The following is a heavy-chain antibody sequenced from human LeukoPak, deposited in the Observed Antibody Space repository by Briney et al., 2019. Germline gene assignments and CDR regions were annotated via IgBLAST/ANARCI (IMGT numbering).Heavy chain of an antibody. Sequence: GESLRISCQGSGYSFTSYWISWVRQMPGKGLEWMGRIDPSDSYTNYSPSFQGHVTISADKSISTAYLQWSSLKASDTAMYYCARVGSSSPPFDYWGQGTLVTVSS. CDR2: IDPSDSYT. CDR3: ARVGSSSPPFDY. V-gene: IGHV5-10-1*01. D-gene: IGHD6-6*01. J-gene: IGHJ4*02. CDR1: GYSFTSYW.